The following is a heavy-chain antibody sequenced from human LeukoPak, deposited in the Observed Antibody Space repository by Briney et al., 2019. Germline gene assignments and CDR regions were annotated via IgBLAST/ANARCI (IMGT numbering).Heavy chain of an antibody. CDR2: ISYDGSNK. D-gene: IGHD5/OR15-5a*01. Sequence: GGSLRLSCAASGFTFSSYGMHWVRQAPGKGLEWVAVISYDGSNKYYADSVKGRFTISRDNSKNTLYLQMNSLRAEDTAVYYCAKDLLRAAFDIWGQGTMVTVSS. CDR3: AKDLLRAAFDI. V-gene: IGHV3-30*18. J-gene: IGHJ3*02. CDR1: GFTFSSYG.